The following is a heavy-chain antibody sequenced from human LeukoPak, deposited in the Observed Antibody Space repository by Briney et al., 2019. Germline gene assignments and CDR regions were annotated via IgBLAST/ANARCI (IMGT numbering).Heavy chain of an antibody. Sequence: PGGSLRLSCAASGFTFSSYWMHWVRQAPGKGLVWVSRINSDGSSTSYADSVKGRFTISRDNAKNTLYLQMNSLRAEDTAVYYCARESSGWYRFDPWGQGTLVTVSS. CDR3: ARESSGWYRFDP. V-gene: IGHV3-74*01. CDR1: GFTFSSYW. J-gene: IGHJ5*02. D-gene: IGHD6-19*01. CDR2: INSDGSST.